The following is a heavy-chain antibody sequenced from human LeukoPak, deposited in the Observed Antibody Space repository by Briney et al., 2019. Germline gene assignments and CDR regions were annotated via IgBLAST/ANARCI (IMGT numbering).Heavy chain of an antibody. D-gene: IGHD7-27*01. V-gene: IGHV3-53*01. CDR3: ARAPGAGAGEYYGMDV. Sequence: GGSLRLSCAASGFTVSSNYMSWVRQAPGKGLEWVSVIYSVGSTYYADSVKGRFTISRDNAKNSLYLQMNSLRAEDTAVYYCARAPGAGAGEYYGMDVWGQGTTVTVSS. CDR2: IYSVGST. CDR1: GFTVSSNY. J-gene: IGHJ6*02.